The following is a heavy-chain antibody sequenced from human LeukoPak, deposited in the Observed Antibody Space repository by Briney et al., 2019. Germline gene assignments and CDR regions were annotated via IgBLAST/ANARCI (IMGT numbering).Heavy chain of an antibody. Sequence: ASVKVSCKASGGTFSSYAISWVRQAPGQGLEWMGGIIPILGTANYAQKFQGGVTITADESTSTAYMELSSLRSEDTAVYYCARGGMTTVVTPPDYWGQGTLVTVSS. CDR2: IIPILGTA. J-gene: IGHJ4*02. CDR3: ARGGMTTVVTPPDY. CDR1: GGTFSSYA. D-gene: IGHD4-23*01. V-gene: IGHV1-69*01.